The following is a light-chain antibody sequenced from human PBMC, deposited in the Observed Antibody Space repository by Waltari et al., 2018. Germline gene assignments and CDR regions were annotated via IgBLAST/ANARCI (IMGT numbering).Light chain of an antibody. CDR1: QSVDRR. CDR2: DVS. V-gene: IGKV3-11*01. CDR3: QHRSDWPPMYT. J-gene: IGKJ2*01. Sequence: PGQRATLSCRASQSVDRRLTWNQQKPGQPPRLLIYDVSNRATDIPARFSGSGSGTDFTLTISDLKSEDFATYYCQHRSDWPPMYTFGQGTKLQIK.